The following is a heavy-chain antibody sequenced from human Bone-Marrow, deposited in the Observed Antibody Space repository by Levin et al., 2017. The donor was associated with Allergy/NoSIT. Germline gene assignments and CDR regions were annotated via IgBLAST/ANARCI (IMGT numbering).Heavy chain of an antibody. CDR3: VRGAYFIDSDRRLDY. D-gene: IGHD3-16*01. Sequence: PSETLSLTCSVSGASISSPDYYWTWVRQPPGKGLEWIGYIFYTGTTRYNPSLKNRVTISVDTSKSQFSLRLKSVTAADTAVYYCVRGAYFIDSDRRLDYWGQGTLVTVSS. V-gene: IGHV4-30-4*01. J-gene: IGHJ4*02. CDR1: GASISSPDYY. CDR2: IFYTGTT.